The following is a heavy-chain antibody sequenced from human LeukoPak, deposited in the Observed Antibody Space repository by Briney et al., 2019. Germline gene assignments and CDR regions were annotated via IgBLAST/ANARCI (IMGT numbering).Heavy chain of an antibody. CDR3: ARDLAWDAFDI. Sequence: GGSLRLSCAASGLTVSTNYMSWVRQAPGEGLEWVSVIYSGGTTYYADSLKGRFTISRDNAKNSLYLQMNSLRAEDTAVYYCARDLAWDAFDIWGQGTMVTVSS. J-gene: IGHJ3*02. V-gene: IGHV3-66*01. CDR2: IYSGGTT. CDR1: GLTVSTNY.